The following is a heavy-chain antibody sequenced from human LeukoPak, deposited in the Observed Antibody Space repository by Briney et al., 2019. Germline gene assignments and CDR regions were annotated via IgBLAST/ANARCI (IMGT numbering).Heavy chain of an antibody. D-gene: IGHD2-2*01. V-gene: IGHV3-23*01. CDR3: AKDHPGIIDRSSTLLY. Sequence: GGSLRLSCAASGFTFSSYGMHWVRQAPGKGLEWVSAISGSGGSTYYADSVKGRFTISRDNSKNTLYLQMNSLRAEDTAVYYCAKDHPGIIDRSSTLLYWGQGTLVTVSS. CDR1: GFTFSSYG. J-gene: IGHJ4*02. CDR2: ISGSGGST.